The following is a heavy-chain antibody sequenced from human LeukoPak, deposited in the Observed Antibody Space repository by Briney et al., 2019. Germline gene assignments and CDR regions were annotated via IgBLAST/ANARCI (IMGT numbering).Heavy chain of an antibody. J-gene: IGHJ4*02. Sequence: PSETLSLTCAVSGYSISSGYYWGWIRQPPGKGLEWIGSIYHSGSTYCNPSLKSRATISVDTSKNQFSLKLSSVTAADTAVYYCARQAGTGYFDYWGQGTLVTVSS. D-gene: IGHD3-10*01. CDR3: ARQAGTGYFDY. V-gene: IGHV4-38-2*01. CDR1: GYSISSGYY. CDR2: IYHSGST.